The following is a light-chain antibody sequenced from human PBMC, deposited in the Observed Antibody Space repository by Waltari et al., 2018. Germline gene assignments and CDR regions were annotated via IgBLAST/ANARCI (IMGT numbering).Light chain of an antibody. V-gene: IGKV1-5*03. CDR1: QSVSSW. CDR3: QQYNTYST. J-gene: IGKJ1*01. CDR2: KAS. Sequence: DIQMTQFPSTLSASVGDRVTITCQASQSVSSWLAWYQQKPGKAPKLLIYKASTLEGGVPSRFSGSGSGTEFTLTISSLQPDDFATYYCQQYNTYSTFGQGTKVDIK.